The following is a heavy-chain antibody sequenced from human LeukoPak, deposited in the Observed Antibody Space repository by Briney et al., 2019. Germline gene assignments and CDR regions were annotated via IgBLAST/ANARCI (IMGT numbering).Heavy chain of an antibody. CDR1: GYTFTYRY. D-gene: IGHD3-22*01. CDR3: ATSDYYDSSGYYSPFDY. V-gene: IGHV1-45*02. CDR2: ITSFNGNT. Sequence: ASVKVSCKASGYTFTYRYLHWVRQAPGQALEWMGWITSFNGNTNYAQKFQERVTITRDRSMSIAYMELSSLRSEDTAIYYCATSDYYDSSGYYSPFDYWGQGTLVTVSS. J-gene: IGHJ4*02.